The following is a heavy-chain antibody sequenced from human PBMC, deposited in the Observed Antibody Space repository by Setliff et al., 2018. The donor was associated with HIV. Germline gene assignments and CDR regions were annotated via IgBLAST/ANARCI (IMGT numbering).Heavy chain of an antibody. CDR2: IRSDGSNK. D-gene: IGHD3-10*02. Sequence: GGSLRLSCVASGFIFRTNDMHWVRQAPGKGLEGGSFIRSDGSNKYYADPVKGRCTISRDNSKNTVYLEIHSLRAEDTAVYYCVRAEITMFINPPAFWWGQGTLVTVS. V-gene: IGHV3-30*02. J-gene: IGHJ4*02. CDR1: GFIFRTND. CDR3: VRAEITMFINPPAFW.